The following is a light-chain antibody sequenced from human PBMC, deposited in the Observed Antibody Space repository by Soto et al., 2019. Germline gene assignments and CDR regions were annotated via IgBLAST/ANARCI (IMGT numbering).Light chain of an antibody. CDR3: CSYEGAGTYV. V-gene: IGLV2-23*01. CDR2: EGT. J-gene: IGLJ1*01. CDR1: SSDVGSYNL. Sequence: QSVLTQPASVSGSPGQSITISCTGTSSDVGSYNLVSWYQQHPGKAPKLMIYEGTKRPSGVSNRFSGSKPGNTASLTIYGLQAEDGADYFCCSYEGAGTYVFGTGTKVTVL.